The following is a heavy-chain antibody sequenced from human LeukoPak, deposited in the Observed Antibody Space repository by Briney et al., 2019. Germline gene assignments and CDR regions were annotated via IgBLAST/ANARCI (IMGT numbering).Heavy chain of an antibody. CDR2: SIPILGIA. D-gene: IGHD6-19*01. CDR3: ASPPRHIEVGRSGWYYY. Sequence: ASVKVSCKASGGTFSSYAISWVRQAPGQGLEWMGRSIPILGIANYAQKFQGRVTITADKSTSTAYMELSSLRSEDPAVYYCASPPRHIEVGRSGWYYYWGQGTLVTVSS. CDR1: GGTFSSYA. J-gene: IGHJ4*02. V-gene: IGHV1-69*04.